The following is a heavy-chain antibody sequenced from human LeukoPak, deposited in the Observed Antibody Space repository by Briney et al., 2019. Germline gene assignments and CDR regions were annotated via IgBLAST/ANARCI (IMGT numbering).Heavy chain of an antibody. CDR3: YYIDV. J-gene: IGHJ6*03. CDR2: SYTSGST. CDR1: GGSISSYY. V-gene: IGHV4-4*07. Sequence: SETLSLTCTLSGGSISSYYWSWIRQPAGKGLEWIGRSYTSGSTNSNPSLKSRVTMSIDTSKNQFSLKLSSVTAADTAVYYCYYIDVWGKGTTVTVSS.